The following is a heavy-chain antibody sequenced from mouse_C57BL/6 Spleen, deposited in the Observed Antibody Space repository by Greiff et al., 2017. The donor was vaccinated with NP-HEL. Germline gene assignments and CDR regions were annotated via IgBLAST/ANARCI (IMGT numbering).Heavy chain of an antibody. CDR3: ARGYYGSSYVDWYFDV. V-gene: IGHV1-72*01. Sequence: QVQLQQPGAELVKPGASVKLSCKASGYTFTSYWMHWVKQRPGRGLEWIGRIDPNSGGTKYNEKFKSKATLTVDKPSSTAYMQLSSLTSEDSAVYYCARGYYGSSYVDWYFDVWGTGTTVTVSS. J-gene: IGHJ1*03. CDR1: GYTFTSYW. D-gene: IGHD1-1*01. CDR2: IDPNSGGT.